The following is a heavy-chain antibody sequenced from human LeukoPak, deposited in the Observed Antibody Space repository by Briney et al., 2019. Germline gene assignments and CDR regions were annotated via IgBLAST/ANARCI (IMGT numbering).Heavy chain of an antibody. Sequence: SETLSLTCTVSGGSINSYYWSWIRQPAGKGLEWIGRVYSSGSTNYIASLKSRVTVSVDTSKNQFSLKLSSVTAADTAVYYCARAQRGYFDYWGQGTLVTVSS. V-gene: IGHV4-4*07. J-gene: IGHJ4*02. D-gene: IGHD3-10*01. CDR2: VYSSGST. CDR3: ARAQRGYFDY. CDR1: GGSINSYY.